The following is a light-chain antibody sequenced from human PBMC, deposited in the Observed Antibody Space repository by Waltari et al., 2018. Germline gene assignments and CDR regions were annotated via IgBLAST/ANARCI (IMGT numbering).Light chain of an antibody. V-gene: IGKV2D-29*02. CDR3: MQGLQLPLT. CDR1: QSLLHSNGYTY. Sequence: DIVMTQTPLSLPVTPREPASISCRSSQSLLHSNGYTYLFWYLQKPGQSPQVLIYLVSNRASGVPDRFSGSGSGTDFTLKISRVEAEDAGVYYCMQGLQLPLTFGGGTKVEIK. J-gene: IGKJ4*01. CDR2: LVS.